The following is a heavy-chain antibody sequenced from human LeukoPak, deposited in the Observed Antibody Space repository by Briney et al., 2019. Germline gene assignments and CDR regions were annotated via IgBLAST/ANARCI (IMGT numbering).Heavy chain of an antibody. CDR2: FDPEDGET. CDR3: ACSGSYYKSIDYFDY. Sequence: ASVKVSCKVSGYTLTELSMHWVRQAAGKGLEWMGGFDPEDGETIYAQKFQGRVTMTEDTSTDTAYMELSSLRSEDTAVYYCACSGSYYKSIDYFDYWGQGTLVTVSS. J-gene: IGHJ4*02. D-gene: IGHD3-10*02. V-gene: IGHV1-24*01. CDR1: GYTLTELS.